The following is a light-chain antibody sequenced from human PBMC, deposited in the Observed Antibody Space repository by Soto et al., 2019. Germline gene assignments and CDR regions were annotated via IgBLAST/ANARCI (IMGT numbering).Light chain of an antibody. Sequence: EIVLTQSPATLSLSPGERDTLSCRASQSVSSYLAWYQQKPGQAPRLLIYDASNRATGIPARFSGSGSGTDFTLTSSSLEPEDFAVYYCQQRSNSFTFGPGNKVDIK. CDR2: DAS. CDR3: QQRSNSFT. CDR1: QSVSSY. V-gene: IGKV3-11*01. J-gene: IGKJ3*01.